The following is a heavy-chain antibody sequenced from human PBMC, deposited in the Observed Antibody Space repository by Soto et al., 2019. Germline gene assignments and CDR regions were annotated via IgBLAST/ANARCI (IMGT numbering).Heavy chain of an antibody. CDR2: MNPNSGNT. Sequence: ASVKVSCKASGGNFASYAIFWVRQAPGQGLEWMGWMNPNSGNTGYAQKFQGRVTMTRNTSISTAYMELSSLRSEDTAVYYCARGGYCSGGSCYSDAFAIWGQGTIVTVSS. V-gene: IGHV1-8*02. CDR3: ARGGYCSGGSCYSDAFAI. CDR1: GGNFASYA. D-gene: IGHD2-15*01. J-gene: IGHJ3*02.